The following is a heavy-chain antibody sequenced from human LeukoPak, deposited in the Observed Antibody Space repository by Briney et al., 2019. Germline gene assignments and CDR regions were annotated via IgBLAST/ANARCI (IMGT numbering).Heavy chain of an antibody. CDR3: ARSGRGTYYYFDL. D-gene: IGHD5-12*01. CDR1: SYSFTRYG. V-gene: IGHV1-18*01. J-gene: IGHJ4*02. Sequence: GASVKVSCKASSYSFTRYGISWVRQAPGQGLEWMGWISGYNGNTNYAQKFLGRVSMTADTSTITAYMELRSLTSDDTAVYYCARSGRGTYYYFDLWGLGTLVTVSS. CDR2: ISGYNGNT.